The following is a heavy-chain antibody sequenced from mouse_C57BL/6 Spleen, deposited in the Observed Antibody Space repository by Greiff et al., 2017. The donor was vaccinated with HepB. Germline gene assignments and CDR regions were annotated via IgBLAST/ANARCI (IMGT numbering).Heavy chain of an antibody. D-gene: IGHD2-12*01. J-gene: IGHJ4*01. CDR2: IYPRDGST. CDR3: AGSGREYYSNDGGMDY. Sequence: VQLQQSDAELVKPGASVKISCKVSGYTFTDHTIHWMKQRPEQGLEWIGYIYPRDGSTKYNEKFKGKATLTADKSSSTAYMQLNSLTSEDSAVYYCAGSGREYYSNDGGMDYWGQGTSVTVAS. V-gene: IGHV1-78*01. CDR1: GYTFTDHT.